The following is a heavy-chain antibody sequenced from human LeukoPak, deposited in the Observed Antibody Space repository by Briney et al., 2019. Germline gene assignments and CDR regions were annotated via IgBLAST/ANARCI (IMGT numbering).Heavy chain of an antibody. Sequence: PGGSLRLSRAASGFTFSSYTMTWVRQAPGQGLEWVSSISSSADYIFYADSVKGRFTISRDNANKSLYLQMHSLRAEDTAVYYCGKRELWHGSGEDAWGQGTTVTVSS. J-gene: IGHJ6*02. CDR1: GFTFSSYT. V-gene: IGHV3-21*04. CDR2: ISSSADYI. D-gene: IGHD3-10*01. CDR3: GKRELWHGSGEDA.